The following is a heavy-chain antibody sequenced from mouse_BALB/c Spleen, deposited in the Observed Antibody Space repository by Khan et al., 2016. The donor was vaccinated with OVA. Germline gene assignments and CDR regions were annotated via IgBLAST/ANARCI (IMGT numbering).Heavy chain of an antibody. D-gene: IGHD2-14*01. Sequence: QVQLNESGAELARPGASVKMSCKTSGYTFTSYTIHWVKQRPGQGLEWIGYFNPSSGYTNYNQKFKDKATLTADKSSSPAYMQLSSLTSGDSAVFDCDIGAACYWYDCWFAYWGQGTLVTVSA. V-gene: IGHV1-4*01. J-gene: IGHJ3*01. CDR1: GYTFTSYT. CDR2: FNPSSGYT. CDR3: DIGAACYWYDCWFAY.